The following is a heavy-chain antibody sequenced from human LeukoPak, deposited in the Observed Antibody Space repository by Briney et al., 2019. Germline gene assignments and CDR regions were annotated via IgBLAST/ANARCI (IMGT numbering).Heavy chain of an antibody. Sequence: SGTLTLTCAVSGGSISSSNWWSWVRQPPGKGLEWIGEIYHSGSTNYNPSLKSRVTISVDKSKNQFSLKLSSVTAADTAVYYCARGIVGASDGFDYWGQGTLVTVSS. CDR3: ARGIVGASDGFDY. CDR1: GGSISSSNW. J-gene: IGHJ4*02. CDR2: IYHSGST. V-gene: IGHV4-4*02. D-gene: IGHD1-26*01.